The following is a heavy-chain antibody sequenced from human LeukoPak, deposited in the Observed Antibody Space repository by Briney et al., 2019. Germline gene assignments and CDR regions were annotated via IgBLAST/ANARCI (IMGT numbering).Heavy chain of an antibody. J-gene: IGHJ6*02. CDR3: AKVQDCSSTSCYSTYYYGMDV. CDR2: ISWNSGSI. CDR1: GFTFDDYA. D-gene: IGHD2-2*01. V-gene: IGHV3-9*01. Sequence: GGSLRLSCAASGFTFDDYAMHWVRQAPGKGLEWVSGISWNSGSIGCADSVKGRFTISRDNAKNSLYLQMNSLRAEDTALYYCAKVQDCSSTSCYSTYYYGMDVWGQGTTVTVSS.